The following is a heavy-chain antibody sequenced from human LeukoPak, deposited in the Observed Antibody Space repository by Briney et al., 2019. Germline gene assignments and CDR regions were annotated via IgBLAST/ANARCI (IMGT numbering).Heavy chain of an antibody. J-gene: IGHJ4*02. Sequence: PSETLSLTCTVSGGSISSSRYYWGWIRQPPGKGLEWIGSIYYSGSTYYNPSLKSRVTISVDTSKNQFSLKLSSVTAADTAVYYCARHSGWELRVDYWGQGTLVTVSS. CDR3: ARHSGWELRVDY. CDR2: IYYSGST. CDR1: GGSISSSRYY. D-gene: IGHD1-26*01. V-gene: IGHV4-39*01.